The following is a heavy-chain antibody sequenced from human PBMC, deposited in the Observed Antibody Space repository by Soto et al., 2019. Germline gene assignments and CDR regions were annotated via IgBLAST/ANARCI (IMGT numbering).Heavy chain of an antibody. V-gene: IGHV3-7*03. CDR2: RNEDGRET. J-gene: IGHJ3*02. CDR3: TRDPFGHYDRIGTYYGAFDI. Sequence: SLGLSCRVSEFPFSLLWMSWLRQAPGKGREWVGKRNEDGRETFYGGSVEGRFTTARDNAENTVYLQKNSLRVEDTAVYYCTRDPFGHYDRIGTYYGAFDIWGQGTMVTVSS. D-gene: IGHD3-22*01. CDR1: EFPFSLLW.